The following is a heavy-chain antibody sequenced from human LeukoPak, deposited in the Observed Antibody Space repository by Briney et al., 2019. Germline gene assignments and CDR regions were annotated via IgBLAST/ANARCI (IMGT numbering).Heavy chain of an antibody. V-gene: IGHV1-24*01. D-gene: IGHD5-12*01. CDR1: GYTLIEIS. Sequence: ASVTVSCKVSGYTLIEISMSWVRQAPGKGLEWMGGFDREDGETVYAQNLQGRVTMTEDTSTDTAYMELSSLISEDTAVYYCATDLSGYGRQFDYWGQGTLVTVSS. CDR3: ATDLSGYGRQFDY. J-gene: IGHJ4*02. CDR2: FDREDGET.